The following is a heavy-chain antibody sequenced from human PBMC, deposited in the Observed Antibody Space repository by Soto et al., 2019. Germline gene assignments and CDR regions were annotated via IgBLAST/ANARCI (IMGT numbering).Heavy chain of an antibody. V-gene: IGHV3-30*18. J-gene: IGHJ4*02. D-gene: IGHD2-2*01. Sequence: GGSLRLSCAASGFTFSSYGMHWVRQAPGKGLEWVAVISYDGSNKYYADSVKGRFTISRDNSKNTLYLQMNSLRAEDTAVYYCAKSRPAASCLDYWGQGTLVTVSS. CDR3: AKSRPAASCLDY. CDR1: GFTFSSYG. CDR2: ISYDGSNK.